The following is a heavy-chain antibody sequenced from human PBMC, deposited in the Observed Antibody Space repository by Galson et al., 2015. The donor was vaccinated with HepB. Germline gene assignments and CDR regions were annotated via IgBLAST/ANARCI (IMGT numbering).Heavy chain of an antibody. V-gene: IGHV1-69*13. D-gene: IGHD2-2*01. Sequence: SVKVSCKASGGTFSSYAISWVRQAPGQGLEWMGGIIPIFGTANYAQKFQGRVTITADESTSTAYMELSSLRSEDTAVYYFARALGYCSSTSCANFPPFGFDPWGQGTPVTVSS. CDR1: GGTFSSYA. CDR2: IIPIFGTA. CDR3: ARALGYCSSTSCANFPPFGFDP. J-gene: IGHJ5*02.